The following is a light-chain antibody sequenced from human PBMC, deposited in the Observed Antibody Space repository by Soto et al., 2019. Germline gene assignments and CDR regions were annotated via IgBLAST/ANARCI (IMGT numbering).Light chain of an antibody. V-gene: IGLV2-14*01. J-gene: IGLJ1*01. CDR3: LSYTSSGTYV. CDR1: SSDVGNYKY. Sequence: QSALTQPASVSGSPGQSITISCTGTSSDVGNYKYVSWYQQHPGKAPKLMIYEVSNRPSGVSNRFSGSKSGNTASLTISGLQAEDETDYYCLSYTSSGTYVFGTGTTVTVL. CDR2: EVS.